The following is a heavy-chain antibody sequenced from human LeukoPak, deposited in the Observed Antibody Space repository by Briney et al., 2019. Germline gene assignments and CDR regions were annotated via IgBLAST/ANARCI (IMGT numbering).Heavy chain of an antibody. CDR2: MNPNSGNT. V-gene: IGHV1-8*01. D-gene: IGHD6-19*01. CDR3: ARLAVAGNWGYYFDY. CDR1: GYTFTSYD. Sequence: SVKVSCKASGYTFTSYDINWVRQATGQGLEWMGWMNPNSGNTGYAQKLQGRVTMTTDTSTSTAYMELRSLRSDDTAVYYCARLAVAGNWGYYFDYWGQGTLVTVSS. J-gene: IGHJ4*02.